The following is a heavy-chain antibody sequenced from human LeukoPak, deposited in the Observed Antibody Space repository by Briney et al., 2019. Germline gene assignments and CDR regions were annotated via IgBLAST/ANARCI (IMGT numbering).Heavy chain of an antibody. CDR2: INHSGST. D-gene: IGHD2-2*01. CDR1: GGSFSGYY. V-gene: IGHV4-34*01. Sequence: ASETLSLTCAVYGGSFSGYYWSWIRQPPGKGLEWIGEINHSGSTNYNPSLKSRVTISVDTSKNQFSLKLSSVTAADTAVYYCASGPYQLLLNYWGQGTLVTVSS. CDR3: ASGPYQLLLNY. J-gene: IGHJ4*02.